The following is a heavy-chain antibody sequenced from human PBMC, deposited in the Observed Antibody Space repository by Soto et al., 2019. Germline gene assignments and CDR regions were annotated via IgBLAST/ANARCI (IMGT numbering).Heavy chain of an antibody. J-gene: IGHJ4*02. Sequence: RRLSCAGSGFTFRSYAMTWVRQAPGKGLEWVSTVSGDTGNTHYADSVKGRFTISRDNSKNTLNLQMSGLRAEDTEVYYCAKHRYSTKPGAFDFWGQGTLVTVYS. D-gene: IGHD1-26*01. CDR3: AKHRYSTKPGAFDF. CDR2: VSGDTGNT. CDR1: GFTFRSYA. V-gene: IGHV3-23*01.